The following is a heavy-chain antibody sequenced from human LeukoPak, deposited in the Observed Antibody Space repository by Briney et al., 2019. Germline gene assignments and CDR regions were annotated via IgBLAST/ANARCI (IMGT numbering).Heavy chain of an antibody. CDR1: GFTFSSYA. J-gene: IGHJ4*02. CDR2: IRGGDGSS. CDR3: AKGGIGYYDSSGSFDY. D-gene: IGHD3-22*01. Sequence: GGSLRLSCAASGFTFSSYAMSWVRQAPGKGLEWVSAIRGGDGSSYYRDSVKGRFTVSRDNSKNTLYLQMNSLRAEDTAVYYCAKGGIGYYDSSGSFDYWGQGTLVTVSS. V-gene: IGHV3-23*01.